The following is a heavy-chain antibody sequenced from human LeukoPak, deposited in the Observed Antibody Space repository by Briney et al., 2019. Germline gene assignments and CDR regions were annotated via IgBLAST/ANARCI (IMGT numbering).Heavy chain of an antibody. CDR2: IYHSGST. Sequence: PSETLSLTCAVSGGSISSGGYSWSWLRQPPGKGLEWIGYIYHSGSTYYNPSLKSRVTISVDKSKNQFSLKLSSVTAADTAVYYCARVGGYSSGWQHWGQGTLVTVSS. V-gene: IGHV4-30-2*01. CDR3: ARVGGYSSGWQH. J-gene: IGHJ4*02. D-gene: IGHD6-19*01. CDR1: GGSISSGGYS.